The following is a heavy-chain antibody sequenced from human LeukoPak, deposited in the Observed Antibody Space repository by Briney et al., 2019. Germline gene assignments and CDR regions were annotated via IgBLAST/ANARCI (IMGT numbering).Heavy chain of an antibody. CDR2: ISYDGSNK. CDR1: GFTFSSYG. CDR3: TKAAWNDDIY. J-gene: IGHJ4*02. D-gene: IGHD1-1*01. V-gene: IGHV3-30*18. Sequence: PGRSLRLSCAASGFTFSSYGMHWVRQAPGKGLEWVAVISYDGSNKYYADSVKGRFTISRDNSKNTLYLQMNSLRAEDTAVYYCTKAAWNDDIYWGQGTLVTVSS.